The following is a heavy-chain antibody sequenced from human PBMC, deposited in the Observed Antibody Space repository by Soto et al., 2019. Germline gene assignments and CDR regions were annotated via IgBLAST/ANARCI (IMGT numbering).Heavy chain of an antibody. J-gene: IGHJ5*02. Sequence: SVKVSCKAVGYTFIGQYMYWVRQAPGQGLESMGWMDPNSGYTNYAQKFQGRVTLTRDTSISTAYMELSGLRSDDTAVYYCARRVQTNTVITQDNWFAPWGQGTRVTVSS. D-gene: IGHD3-10*01. CDR2: MDPNSGYT. V-gene: IGHV1-2*02. CDR1: GYTFIGQY. CDR3: ARRVQTNTVITQDNWFAP.